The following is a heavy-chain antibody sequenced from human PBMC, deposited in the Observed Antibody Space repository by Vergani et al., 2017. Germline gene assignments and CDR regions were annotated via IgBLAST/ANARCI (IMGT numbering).Heavy chain of an antibody. D-gene: IGHD3-10*01. CDR3: ARAGVWFGVLDAFDI. CDR1: GGSISSYY. J-gene: IGHJ3*02. Sequence: QVQLQESGPGLVKPSETLSLTCTVSGGSISSYYWSWIRQPPGKGLEWIGYIYYSGSTNYNPSLKSRVTISVDTSKNQFSLKLSSVTAADTAVYYCARAGVWFGVLDAFDIGGQGTMVTVSS. V-gene: IGHV4-59*01. CDR2: IYYSGST.